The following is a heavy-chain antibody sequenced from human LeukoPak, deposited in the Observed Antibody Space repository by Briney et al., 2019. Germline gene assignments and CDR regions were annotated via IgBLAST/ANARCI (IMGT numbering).Heavy chain of an antibody. J-gene: IGHJ4*02. V-gene: IGHV3-74*01. D-gene: IGHD6-13*01. CDR1: GFTFSSYW. CDR3: ARAPRRIAAAGTENDY. Sequence: PGRSLRLSCAASGFTFSSYWMHWVRQAPGKGLVWVSRINSDGSSTSYADSVKGRFTISRDNAKNTLYLQMNSLRAEDTAVYYCARAPRRIAAAGTENDYWGQGTLVTVSS. CDR2: INSDGSST.